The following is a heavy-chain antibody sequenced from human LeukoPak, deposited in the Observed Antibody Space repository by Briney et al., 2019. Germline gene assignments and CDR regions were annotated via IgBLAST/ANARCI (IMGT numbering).Heavy chain of an antibody. D-gene: IGHD3-9*01. V-gene: IGHV3-7*05. J-gene: IGHJ3*02. CDR1: GFTFCDFW. CDR3: ATYWRYFDYLLPDI. Sequence: GGSLRLSCAASGFTFCDFWMTWVRQAPGKGLECVANIKQDGSENHYVDSVKGRFTISRDNAKKSLSLQMNSLRAEDTAVYYCATYWRYFDYLLPDIWGLGTMVTVSS. CDR2: IKQDGSEN.